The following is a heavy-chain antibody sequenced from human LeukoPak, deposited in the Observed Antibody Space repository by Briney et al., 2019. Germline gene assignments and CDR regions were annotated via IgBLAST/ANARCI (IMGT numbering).Heavy chain of an antibody. D-gene: IGHD2-2*03. CDR2: ISSSSSYI. CDR3: ARDIMDIVVVPAATPDY. J-gene: IGHJ4*02. Sequence: GGSLRLSCAASGFTFSSYSMNWVRQAPGKGLEWVSSISSSSSYIYYADSVKGRFTISRDNAKNSLYLQMNSLRAEDTAVYYCARDIMDIVVVPAATPDYWGQGTLVTVSS. CDR1: GFTFSSYS. V-gene: IGHV3-21*01.